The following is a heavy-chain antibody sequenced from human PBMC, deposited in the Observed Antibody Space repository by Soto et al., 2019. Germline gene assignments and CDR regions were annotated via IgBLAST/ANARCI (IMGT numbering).Heavy chain of an antibody. CDR3: AEGGGGYDT. V-gene: IGHV1-69*01. CDR2: IIPMFGTT. D-gene: IGHD3-22*01. CDR1: GGAFSSSS. Sequence: QVQLVQSGAEVRKPGSSVKVSCKASGGAFSSSSINWVRQAPGQGLEWMGGIIPMFGTTNYAQKLQGRVTLTADESTSPAYMEMTDLRPEDTAVYYCAEGGGGYDTWGQGTLVTVST. J-gene: IGHJ5*02.